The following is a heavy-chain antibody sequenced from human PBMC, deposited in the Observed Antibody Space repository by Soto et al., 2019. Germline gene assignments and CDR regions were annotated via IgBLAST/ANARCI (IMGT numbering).Heavy chain of an antibody. V-gene: IGHV4-4*02. CDR1: GGSISSSNW. CDR2: IYHSGST. J-gene: IGHJ4*02. D-gene: IGHD3-3*01. CDR3: ARDPPVLDYDFYPPRTGY. Sequence: SETLSLTCAVSGGSISSSNWWSWVRQPPGKGLEWIGEIYHSGSTNYNPSLKSRVTISVDKSKNQFSLKLSSVTAADTAVYYCARDPPVLDYDFYPPRTGYWGQGTLVTVSS.